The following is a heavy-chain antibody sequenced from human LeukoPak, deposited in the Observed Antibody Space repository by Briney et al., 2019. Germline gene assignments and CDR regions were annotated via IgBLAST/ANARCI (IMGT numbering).Heavy chain of an antibody. Sequence: GGSLRLSCAASGFTFSNYWMTWVRQAPGKGLEWVANIKQDGREKYYVDSVKGRFTISRDNAKNSLYLQMNSLRADDTAVYYCATWGGLGDYWGQGNLVTVSS. CDR1: GFTFSNYW. CDR3: ATWGGLGDY. V-gene: IGHV3-7*01. CDR2: IKQDGREK. J-gene: IGHJ4*02. D-gene: IGHD3-16*01.